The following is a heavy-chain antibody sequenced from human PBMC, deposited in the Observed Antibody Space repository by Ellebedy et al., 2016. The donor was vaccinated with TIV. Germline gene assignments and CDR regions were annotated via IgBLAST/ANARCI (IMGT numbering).Heavy chain of an antibody. D-gene: IGHD4-17*01. CDR3: ARRGSYGDYAVQINSWFDP. V-gene: IGHV3-7*01. CDR2: IYQDGSEK. Sequence: PGGSLRLSCAASGFSFRSYWMSWVRQAPGKGLEWVANIYQDGSEKYYVDSVEGRFTISRDNAKNELYLQMKSLKVEDTAVYYCARRGSYGDYAVQINSWFDPWGQGTLVTVSS. CDR1: GFSFRSYW. J-gene: IGHJ5*02.